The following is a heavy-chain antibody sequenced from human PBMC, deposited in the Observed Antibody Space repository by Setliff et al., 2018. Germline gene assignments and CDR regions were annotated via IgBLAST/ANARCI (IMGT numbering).Heavy chain of an antibody. CDR3: AKSGSCYYTYYYMDV. D-gene: IGHD3-3*01. J-gene: IGHJ6*03. CDR2: SSGSGGST. CDR1: GFTFSSYA. V-gene: IGHV3-23*01. Sequence: GGSLRLSCAASGFTFSSYAMSWVRQAPGKGLEWVSGSSGSGGSTYYADSVKGRFTISRYNSKNTLYLQMNSLRAEDTAVYYCAKSGSCYYTYYYMDVWGKGTTVTVSS.